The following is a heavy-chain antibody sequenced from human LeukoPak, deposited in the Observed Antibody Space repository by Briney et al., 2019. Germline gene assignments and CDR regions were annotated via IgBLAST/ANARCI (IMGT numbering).Heavy chain of an antibody. Sequence: GASVKVSCKASGGTFSSYAISWVRQAPGQGLEWMGGIIPIFGTANYAQKFQGRVTITADESTSTAYMELSSLRSEDTAVYYCARDPSNNWNPYYFDYWGQGTLVTVSS. CDR1: GGTFSSYA. D-gene: IGHD1-20*01. V-gene: IGHV1-69*13. J-gene: IGHJ4*02. CDR3: ARDPSNNWNPYYFDY. CDR2: IIPIFGTA.